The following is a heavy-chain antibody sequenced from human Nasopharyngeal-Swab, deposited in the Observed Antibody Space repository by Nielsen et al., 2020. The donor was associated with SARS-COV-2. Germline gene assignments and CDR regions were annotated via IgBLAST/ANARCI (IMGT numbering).Heavy chain of an antibody. J-gene: IGHJ4*02. D-gene: IGHD5-12*01. CDR2: ISYDGSNK. V-gene: IGHV3-30-3*01. CDR3: ASGYSGYGGNFDY. CDR1: GFTFSSYA. Sequence: GESLKISCAASGFTFSSYAMHWVRQAPGKGPEWVAVISYDGSNKYYADSVKGRFTISRDNSKNTLYLQMNSLRAEDTAVYYCASGYSGYGGNFDYWGQGTLVTVSS.